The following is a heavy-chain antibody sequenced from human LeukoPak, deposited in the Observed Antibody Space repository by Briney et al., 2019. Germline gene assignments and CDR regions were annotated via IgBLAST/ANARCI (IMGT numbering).Heavy chain of an antibody. CDR3: ARDHDYGPDY. CDR1: GYTFTVHY. CDR2: IKPDSGAT. D-gene: IGHD4/OR15-4a*01. Sequence: GASVKVSCKASGYTFTVHYMHWRRQAPGQGLEWIGWIKPDSGATNLPQNFQGRVTMTSDTSINTAYIELSTVTSDETAMYYCARDHDYGPDYWGQGTLVTVSA. V-gene: IGHV1-2*02. J-gene: IGHJ4*02.